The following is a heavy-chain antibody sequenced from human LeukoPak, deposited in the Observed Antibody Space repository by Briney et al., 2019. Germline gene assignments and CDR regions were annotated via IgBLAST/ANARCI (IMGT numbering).Heavy chain of an antibody. CDR3: ARVGCSSTSCYGRWLDP. J-gene: IGHJ5*02. CDR1: GFTFSDYY. V-gene: IGHV3-11*03. D-gene: IGHD2-2*01. CDR2: ISSSSSYT. Sequence: GGSLRLSCAASGFTFSDYYMSWIRQAPGKGLEWVSYISSSSSYTNYADSVKGRFTISRDNAKNSLYLQMNSLRAEDTAVYYCARVGCSSTSCYGRWLDPWGQGTLVTVSS.